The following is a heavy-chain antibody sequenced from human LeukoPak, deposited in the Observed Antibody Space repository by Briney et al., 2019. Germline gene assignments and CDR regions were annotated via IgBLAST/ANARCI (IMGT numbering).Heavy chain of an antibody. J-gene: IGHJ4*02. Sequence: PGGSLRPSCAASGFTLSSYAMSWVRQAPGKGLEWVPGFSVSDATTYYADSVKGRFTISRDNSKNTLYLQMNSLRAEDTAVYYCARRAGAYSHPYDYWGQGTLVTVSS. CDR1: GFTLSSYA. V-gene: IGHV3-23*01. CDR2: FSVSDATT. CDR3: ARRAGAYSHPYDY. D-gene: IGHD4/OR15-4a*01.